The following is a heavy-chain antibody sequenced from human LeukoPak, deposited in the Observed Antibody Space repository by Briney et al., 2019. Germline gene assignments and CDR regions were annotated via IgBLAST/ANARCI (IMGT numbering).Heavy chain of an antibody. D-gene: IGHD6-19*01. V-gene: IGHV4-61*09. J-gene: IGHJ4*02. CDR2: LYTSGTT. CDR3: ARAGGSVGWYGTIDS. Sequence: PSETLSLTCTVPGGSISSGSYYWTWIRQPAGKGLEWIGHLYTSGTTDYNPSLQSRVTISADTSKHQFSLRLTSVTAADTAVYYCARAGGSVGWYGTIDSWGQGTLVTVSS. CDR1: GGSISSGSYY.